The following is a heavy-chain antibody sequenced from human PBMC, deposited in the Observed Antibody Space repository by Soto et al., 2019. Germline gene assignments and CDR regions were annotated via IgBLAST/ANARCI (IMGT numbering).Heavy chain of an antibody. CDR3: ARDGSGSYDTPYYYYYYYMDV. J-gene: IGHJ6*03. CDR1: GYTFTSYY. D-gene: IGHD3-10*01. Sequence: QVQLVQSGAEVKKPGASVKVSCKASGYTFTSYYMHWVRQAPGQGLEWMGIINPSGGSTSYAQKFQGRVTMTRDTSTSTVYMELSSLRSEDTAVYYCARDGSGSYDTPYYYYYYYMDVWGKGTTVTVSS. CDR2: INPSGGST. V-gene: IGHV1-46*03.